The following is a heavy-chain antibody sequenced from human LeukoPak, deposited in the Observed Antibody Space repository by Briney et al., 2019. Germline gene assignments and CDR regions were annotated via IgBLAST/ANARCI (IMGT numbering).Heavy chain of an antibody. J-gene: IGHJ4*02. CDR2: INHSGST. D-gene: IGHD6-19*01. CDR1: GGSFSGYY. V-gene: IGHV4-34*01. Sequence: SETLSLTCAVYGGSFSGYYWSWIRQPPGKGLEWIGEINHSGSTNYNPSLKSRVTISVDTSKNQFSLKLSSVTAADTAVYYCARGRWAVAGTYFVYWGQGTLVTVSS. CDR3: ARGRWAVAGTYFVY.